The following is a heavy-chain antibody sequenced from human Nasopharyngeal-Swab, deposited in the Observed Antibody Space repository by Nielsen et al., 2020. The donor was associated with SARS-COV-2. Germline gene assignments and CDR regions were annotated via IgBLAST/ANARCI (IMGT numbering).Heavy chain of an antibody. D-gene: IGHD3-22*01. J-gene: IGHJ3*02. Sequence: GESLKISCAASGFTFNSYAMHWVRQAPGKGLEWVAVISYDGINKYYADSVKGRFTISRDNSKNTLYLQMNSLRAEDTAVYYCARDDDSSGYYYGAFDIWGQGTMVTVSS. CDR2: ISYDGINK. CDR3: ARDDDSSGYYYGAFDI. CDR1: GFTFNSYA. V-gene: IGHV3-30-3*01.